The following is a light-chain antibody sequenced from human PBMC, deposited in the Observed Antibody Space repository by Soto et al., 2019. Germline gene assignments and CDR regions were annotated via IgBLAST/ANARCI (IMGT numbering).Light chain of an antibody. CDR2: DAS. CDR3: QQRSDWPST. CDR1: QSVSRY. V-gene: IGKV3-11*01. Sequence: EIVLTQSPATLSLSPGERATLSYRASQSVSRYLAWYQQKPGQDPRLLIYDASNRATGIPARFSGSGSVTDFTLTISSLEPEDVAVYYCQQRSDWPSTFGGGTKVQIK. J-gene: IGKJ4*01.